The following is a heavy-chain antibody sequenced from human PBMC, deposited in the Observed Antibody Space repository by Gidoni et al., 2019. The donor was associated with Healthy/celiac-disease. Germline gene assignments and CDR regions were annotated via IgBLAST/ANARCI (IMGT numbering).Heavy chain of an antibody. V-gene: IGHV3-48*01. D-gene: IGHD3-3*01. CDR1: GFTFSSYS. CDR3: ARSRTIFGVVSNYYYYGMDV. CDR2: ISSSSSTI. Sequence: EVQLVESGGGLVQPGGSLRLSCAASGFTFSSYSLNWVRQAPGKGLEWVSYISSSSSTIYYADSVKGRFTISRDNAKNSLYLQMNSLRAEDTAVYYCARSRTIFGVVSNYYYYGMDVWGQGTTVTVSS. J-gene: IGHJ6*02.